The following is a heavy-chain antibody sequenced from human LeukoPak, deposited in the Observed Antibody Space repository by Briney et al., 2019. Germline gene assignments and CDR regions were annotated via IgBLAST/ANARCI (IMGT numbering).Heavy chain of an antibody. J-gene: IGHJ6*02. CDR1: GLTLSRFR. V-gene: IGHV3-7*05. Sequence: GGALRLSCAASGLTLSRFRMSWVRQAPGKGLEWVANINQDGSEKYYVDSVKGRFTTSRDNDKNSLSLQMNSLRAEDTAVYHCARSPTYYEILTGYSVGGTDVWGQGTTVTVSS. CDR3: ARSPTYYEILTGYSVGGTDV. CDR2: INQDGSEK. D-gene: IGHD3-9*01.